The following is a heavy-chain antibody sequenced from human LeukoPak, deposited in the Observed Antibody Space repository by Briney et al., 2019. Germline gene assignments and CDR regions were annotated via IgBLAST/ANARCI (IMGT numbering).Heavy chain of an antibody. Sequence: ASVKVSCKASYYTFTSYGISWVRQAPGQWLEWMGWISAYNGSRNYAQKLQGRVTMTTDTSTSTVYMELRSLRSDDTAVYYCARVFYYGSGTKSGYFDYWGQGTLVTVSS. CDR3: ARVFYYGSGTKSGYFDY. D-gene: IGHD3-10*01. CDR2: ISAYNGSR. V-gene: IGHV1-18*01. CDR1: YYTFTSYG. J-gene: IGHJ4*02.